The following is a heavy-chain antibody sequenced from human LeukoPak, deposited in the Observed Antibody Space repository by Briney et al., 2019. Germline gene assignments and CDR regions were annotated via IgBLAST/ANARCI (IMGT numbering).Heavy chain of an antibody. V-gene: IGHV3-23*01. CDR3: AKDSDFWSGYWVGNWFDP. D-gene: IGHD3-3*01. CDR1: GFTFSSYA. CDR2: ISGSGGSA. J-gene: IGHJ5*02. Sequence: PGGSLRLSCAASGFTFSSYAMSWVRQAPGKGLEWVSAISGSGGSANYADSVKGRFTISRDNSKNTLYLQMNSLRAEDTAVYYCAKDSDFWSGYWVGNWFDPWGLGTLVTVSS.